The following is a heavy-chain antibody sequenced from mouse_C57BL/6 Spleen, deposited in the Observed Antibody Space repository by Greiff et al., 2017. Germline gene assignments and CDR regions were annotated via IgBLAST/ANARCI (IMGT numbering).Heavy chain of an antibody. J-gene: IGHJ2*01. D-gene: IGHD2-5*01. CDR3: ARDYSNDY. CDR1: GYAFTNYL. V-gene: IGHV1-54*01. CDR2: INPGSGGT. Sequence: QVQLPQSGAELVRPGTSVKVSCKASGYAFTNYLREWVKQRPGQGLEWIGVINPGSGGTNYNEKLKGKATLTADKSSSTAYMQLSSLLSEDSAGYFCARDYSNDYWGQGTTLTVSS.